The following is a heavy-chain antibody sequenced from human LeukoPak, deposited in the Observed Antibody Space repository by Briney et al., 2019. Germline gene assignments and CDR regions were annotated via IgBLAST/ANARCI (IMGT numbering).Heavy chain of an antibody. CDR3: ARLTMVRGVRPWFDP. J-gene: IGHJ5*02. D-gene: IGHD3-10*01. CDR2: IYTSGST. V-gene: IGHV4-4*09. Sequence: SETLSLTCTVSGGSISSYYWNWIRQPPGKGLEWIGYIYTSGSTNYNPSLKSRVTISVDTSKNQFSLKLSSVTAADTAVYYCARLTMVRGVRPWFDPWGQGTLVTVSS. CDR1: GGSISSYY.